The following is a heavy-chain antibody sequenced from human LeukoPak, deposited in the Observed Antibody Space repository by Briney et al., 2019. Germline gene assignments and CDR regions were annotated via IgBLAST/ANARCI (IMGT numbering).Heavy chain of an antibody. D-gene: IGHD3-16*01. V-gene: IGHV3-48*03. Sequence: QPGGSLRLSCAASGFTFSSYEMNWVRQAPGKGLEWVSYISSSGSTIYYADSVKGRLTISRDNAKNSLYLQMNSLRAEDTAVYYCARVRRGPPSTYAFDIWGQGTMATVSS. CDR3: ARVRRGPPSTYAFDI. CDR1: GFTFSSYE. CDR2: ISSSGSTI. J-gene: IGHJ3*02.